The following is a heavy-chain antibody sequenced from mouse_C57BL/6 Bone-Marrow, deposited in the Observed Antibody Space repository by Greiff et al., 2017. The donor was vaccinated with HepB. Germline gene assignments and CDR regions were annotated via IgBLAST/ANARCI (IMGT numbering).Heavy chain of an antibody. J-gene: IGHJ2*01. Sequence: QVQLQQPGAELVMPGASVKLSCKASGYTFTSYWMHWVKQRPGQGLEWIGEIDPSDSYTNYNQKFTGKSTLTVDKSSSTAYMQLSSLTSEDYAVYSCAGYFDYWGQGTTLTVSS. CDR2: IDPSDSYT. V-gene: IGHV1-69*01. CDR1: GYTFTSYW. CDR3: AGYFDY.